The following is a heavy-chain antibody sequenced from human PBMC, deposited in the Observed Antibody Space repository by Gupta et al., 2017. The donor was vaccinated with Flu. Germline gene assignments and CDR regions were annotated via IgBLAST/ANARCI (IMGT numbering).Heavy chain of an antibody. D-gene: IGHD2-2*01. V-gene: IGHV3-15*01. CDR3: TTDGPQIVALPDVRGIYDDF. CDR1: GSNCENAW. Sequence: EVQLVESGGCVVKPGGPRRLSWAASGSNCENAWLSWVRQAPGKGLEWFGRIKSKTDGGTADYAAPVIGRFTVSRDDSKNSLYLQINSLKSEDTALYYCTTDGPQIVALPDVRGIYDDFWGQGTLVTVSS. CDR2: IKSKTDGGTA. J-gene: IGHJ4*02.